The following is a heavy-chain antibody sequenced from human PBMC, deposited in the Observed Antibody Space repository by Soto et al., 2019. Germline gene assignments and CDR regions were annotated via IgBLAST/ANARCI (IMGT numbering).Heavy chain of an antibody. CDR3: ARGYCSGGSCYAGAFDI. V-gene: IGHV3-7*01. CDR1: GFTFSSYW. CDR2: IKQDGSEK. Sequence: EVQLVESGGGLVQPGGSLRLSCAASGFTFSSYWMTWVRQAPGKGLEWVANIKQDGSEKNYVDSVKGRFTISRDNAKNSLYLQLNSPRVDDTAVYYCARGYCSGGSCYAGAFDIWGQGTRVTVSS. J-gene: IGHJ3*02. D-gene: IGHD2-15*01.